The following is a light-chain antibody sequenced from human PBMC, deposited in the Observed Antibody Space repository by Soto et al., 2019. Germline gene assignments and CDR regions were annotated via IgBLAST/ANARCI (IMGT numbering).Light chain of an antibody. CDR2: GAS. Sequence: EIVMTQSPATLSVSPGERATLSCRASQSVSSNLAWYQQKPGQAPRLLIYGASTRATGIPARFSGSGSGTEFTLTISSLQSEDFAVYYWQQYNHWPPGTFGQGTKVEIK. V-gene: IGKV3-15*01. CDR3: QQYNHWPPGT. CDR1: QSVSSN. J-gene: IGKJ1*01.